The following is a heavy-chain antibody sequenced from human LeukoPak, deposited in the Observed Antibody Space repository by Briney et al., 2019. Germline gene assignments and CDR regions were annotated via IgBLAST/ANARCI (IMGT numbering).Heavy chain of an antibody. J-gene: IGHJ5*02. CDR2: ISYDGSNK. D-gene: IGHD5-18*01. Sequence: GGSLRLSCAASGFTFSSYAMHWVRQAPGKGLEWVAVISYDGSNKYYADSVKGRFTISRDNSKNTLYLQMNSLRAEDTAVYYCARDERYSYAQGGWFDPWGQGTLVTVSS. CDR3: ARDERYSYAQGGWFDP. V-gene: IGHV3-30*04. CDR1: GFTFSSYA.